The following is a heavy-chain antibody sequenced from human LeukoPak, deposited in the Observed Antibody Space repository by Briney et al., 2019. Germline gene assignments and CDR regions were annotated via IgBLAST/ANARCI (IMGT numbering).Heavy chain of an antibody. D-gene: IGHD2-15*01. CDR2: IYYSGST. CDR3: AREGGYCSGGSCYFGRFDP. J-gene: IGHJ5*02. V-gene: IGHV4-31*03. Sequence: SQTLSLTCTVSGGSISSGGYFWSWIRQHPGKGLEWIGYIYYSGSTYYNPSLKSRVTISVDTSKNQFSLKLSSVTAADTAVYYCAREGGYCSGGSCYFGRFDPWGQGTLVTVSS. CDR1: GGSISSGGYF.